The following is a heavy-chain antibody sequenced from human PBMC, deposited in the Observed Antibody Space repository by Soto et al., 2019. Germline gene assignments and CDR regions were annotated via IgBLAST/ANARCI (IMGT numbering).Heavy chain of an antibody. Sequence: QSGGSLILSFVASRITFGRRAMSCVRPAPGEGLDWVSTITDTGVDTQYADSVRGRFTMSRDNSKKTLYLQMNSLRVEDSALYYCARGSTDSYPGRRIFDFWGRGTLVTVSS. J-gene: IGHJ4*02. CDR1: RITFGRRA. D-gene: IGHD3-10*01. V-gene: IGHV3-23*01. CDR2: ITDTGVDT. CDR3: ARGSTDSYPGRRIFDF.